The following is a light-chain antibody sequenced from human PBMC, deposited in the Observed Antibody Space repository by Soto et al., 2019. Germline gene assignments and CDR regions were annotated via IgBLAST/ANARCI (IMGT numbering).Light chain of an antibody. V-gene: IGLV2-14*01. CDR2: DVS. J-gene: IGLJ7*01. Sequence: QSALTQPASVSGSPGQSITISCTGTSSEVGGHNYVSWYQQHPGKAPKLLIYDVSNRPSGVSNRFSGSKSGNTASMTISGLQAEDEADYFCSSYTSSSAPSAVFGGGTPLTV. CDR3: SSYTSSSAPSAV. CDR1: SSEVGGHNY.